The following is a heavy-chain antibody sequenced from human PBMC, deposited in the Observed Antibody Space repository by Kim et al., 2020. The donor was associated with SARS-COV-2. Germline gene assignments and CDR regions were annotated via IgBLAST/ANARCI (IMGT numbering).Heavy chain of an antibody. CDR1: GFTFSSYA. V-gene: IGHV3-30*04. D-gene: IGHD3-22*01. CDR3: ARVMGWGGDYYDSSGYYPDY. Sequence: GGSLRLSCAASGFTFSSYAMHWVRQAPGKGLEWVAVISYDGSNKYYADSVKGRFTISRDNSKNTLYLQMNSLRAEDTAVYYCARVMGWGGDYYDSSGYYPDYWGQGTLVTVSS. J-gene: IGHJ4*02. CDR2: ISYDGSNK.